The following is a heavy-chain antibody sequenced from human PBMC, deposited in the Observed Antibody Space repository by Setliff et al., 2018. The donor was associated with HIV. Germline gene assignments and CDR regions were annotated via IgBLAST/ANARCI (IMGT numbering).Heavy chain of an antibody. J-gene: IGHJ6*03. CDR3: ARGRNYDSSGYGDYYYYMDV. CDR2: IIPIFGTT. Sequence: GASVKVSCKASGGTFSSYPISWVRQAPGQGLEWMGGIIPIFGTTHYAQKFQGRVTVTADELTSTAYMQLSSLRSDDTAVYYCARGRNYDSSGYGDYYYYMDVWGKGTTVTVSS. D-gene: IGHD3-22*01. V-gene: IGHV1-69*13. CDR1: GGTFSSYP.